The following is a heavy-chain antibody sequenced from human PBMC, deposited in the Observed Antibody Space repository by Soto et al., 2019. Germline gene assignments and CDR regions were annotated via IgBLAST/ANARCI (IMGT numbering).Heavy chain of an antibody. CDR2: IWYDGSNK. V-gene: IGHV3-33*08. CDR1: GFTFSSYG. Sequence: LRLSCAASGFTFSSYGMHWARQGPGKGLEWVAVIWYDGSNKVYADSVKGRFTISKDNSKNTLYLQMNSLRAEDTAVYYCARDLSGDYGALDTWGQGTMVTVSS. CDR3: ARDLSGDYGALDT. D-gene: IGHD4-17*01. J-gene: IGHJ3*02.